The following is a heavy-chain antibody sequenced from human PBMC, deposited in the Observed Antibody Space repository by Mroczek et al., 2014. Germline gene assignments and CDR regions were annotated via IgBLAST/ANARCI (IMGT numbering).Heavy chain of an antibody. CDR2: ISSSSSYI. CDR3: ASDQYCSSTSCSSLMDV. V-gene: IGHV3-21*01. CDR1: GFTFSSYS. D-gene: IGHD2-2*01. J-gene: IGHJ6*03. Sequence: ESGGGLVKPGGSLRLSCAASGFTFSSYSMNWVRQAPGKGLEWVSSISSSSSYIYYADSVKGRFTISRDNAKNSLYLQMNSLRAEDTAVYYCASDQYCSSTSCSSLMDVWGKGTTVTRLL.